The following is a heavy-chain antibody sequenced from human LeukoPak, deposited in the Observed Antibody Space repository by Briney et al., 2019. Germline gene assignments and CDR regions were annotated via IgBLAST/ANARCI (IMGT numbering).Heavy chain of an antibody. Sequence: PSETLSLTCKVYGGSITSSSYYWGWIRQPPGKGLEWIGSIYYSGSTYYNPSLKSRVTISVDTSKNQFSLKLSSVTAADTAVYYCARDRIKGSTEYYYYGMDVWGHGTTVTVSS. CDR2: IYYSGST. V-gene: IGHV4-39*07. D-gene: IGHD4-11*01. CDR3: ARDRIKGSTEYYYYGMDV. J-gene: IGHJ6*02. CDR1: GGSITSSSYY.